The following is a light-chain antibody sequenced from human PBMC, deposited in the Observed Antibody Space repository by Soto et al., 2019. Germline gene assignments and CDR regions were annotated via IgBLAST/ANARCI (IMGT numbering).Light chain of an antibody. CDR3: QQYNSSPFT. J-gene: IGKJ4*01. CDR1: QSISDW. V-gene: IGKV1-5*01. CDR2: DAS. Sequence: DIQMTQSPSTLSASVGDRVTITCRANQSISDWLAWYQQKPGKAPKLLIYDASNLESGVPSRFSGSESGTEFTLTISVLQHDDFATYCCQQYNSSPFTFGGGTKMEIK.